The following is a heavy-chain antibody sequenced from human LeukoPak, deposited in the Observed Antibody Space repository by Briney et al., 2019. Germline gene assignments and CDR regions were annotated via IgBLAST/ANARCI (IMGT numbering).Heavy chain of an antibody. CDR2: IHSGGSGST. V-gene: IGHV3-53*01. CDR3: AATYYDSSGYYR. D-gene: IGHD3-22*01. Sequence: GGSLRLSCAVSGFTVSSNYMSWVRQVPGKGLEWVSVIHSGGSGSTYYADSVKGRFTISRDNSKNTLYLQMNSLRAEDTAVYYCAATYYDSSGYYRWGQGTLVTVSS. CDR1: GFTVSSNY. J-gene: IGHJ4*02.